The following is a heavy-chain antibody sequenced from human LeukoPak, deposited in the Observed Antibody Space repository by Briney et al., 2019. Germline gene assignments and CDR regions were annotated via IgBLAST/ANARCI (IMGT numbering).Heavy chain of an antibody. J-gene: IGHJ3*02. CDR2: IYPGDSDT. D-gene: IGHD3-9*01. Sequence: GESLKISCKGSGYSFTSYWIGWVRQMPGKGLEWMGIIYPGDSDTRYSPSFQGQVTISADKSISTAYLQWSSLKASDTAMYYCARPRLDILTGLDAFDIWGQGTMVTVSS. V-gene: IGHV5-51*01. CDR1: GYSFTSYW. CDR3: ARPRLDILTGLDAFDI.